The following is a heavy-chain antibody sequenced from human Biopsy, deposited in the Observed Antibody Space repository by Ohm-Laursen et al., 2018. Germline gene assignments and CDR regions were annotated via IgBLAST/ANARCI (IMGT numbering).Heavy chain of an antibody. Sequence: SSVKVSCKASGGTFTMFPISWVRQAPGQGLEWMGAILPFYGTTNFAQKFQGRVTLTGDGSTSTACMELSSLRSEDTGVYYCASSDGRSGFDYWGQGTLVTVSS. CDR2: ILPFYGTT. J-gene: IGHJ4*02. CDR3: ASSDGRSGFDY. V-gene: IGHV1-69*01. D-gene: IGHD3-10*01. CDR1: GGTFTMFP.